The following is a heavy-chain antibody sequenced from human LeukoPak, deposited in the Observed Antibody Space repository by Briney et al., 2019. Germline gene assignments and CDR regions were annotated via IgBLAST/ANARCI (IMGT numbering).Heavy chain of an antibody. CDR1: GFTFSNAW. Sequence: GGSLRLSCAASGFTFSNAWMSWVRQAPGKGLEWVGRIKSKTDGGTTDYAAPVKGRFTISRDDSKNTLYLQMNSLKTEDTAVYYCTTGGIVVVLDAFDIWGQGTMVTVSS. J-gene: IGHJ3*02. CDR2: IKSKTDGGTT. D-gene: IGHD3-22*01. CDR3: TTGGIVVVLDAFDI. V-gene: IGHV3-15*01.